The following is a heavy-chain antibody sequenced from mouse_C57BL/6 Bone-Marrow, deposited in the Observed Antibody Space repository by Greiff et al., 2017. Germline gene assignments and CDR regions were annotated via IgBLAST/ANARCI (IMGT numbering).Heavy chain of an antibody. Sequence: VQLQQSGPELVKPGASVKISCKASGYTFTDYYMNWVKQSHGTSLEWIGDINPNTGGTSYNQKFKGKATLTVDKSSSTAYMELRSLTSEDSAVYYWARHYYGSSFYFDYGGQGTTLTVSS. CDR1: GYTFTDYY. J-gene: IGHJ2*01. V-gene: IGHV1-26*01. D-gene: IGHD1-1*01. CDR2: INPNTGGT. CDR3: ARHYYGSSFYFDY.